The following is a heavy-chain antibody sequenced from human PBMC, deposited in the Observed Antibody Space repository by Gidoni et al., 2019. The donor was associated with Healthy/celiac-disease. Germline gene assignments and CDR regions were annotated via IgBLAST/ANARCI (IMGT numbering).Heavy chain of an antibody. V-gene: IGHV1-2*06. CDR2: INPNSGGT. Sequence: QWQLVQSGAEVKKPGASVKGSCKASGYTFTGYYMHWVRQAPGQGLEWMGRINPNSGGTNYSQKVQGRVTMNRDTSISTAYIELIRLSSYDTAVYYCARPYCSSTSCYGGWFDPWGQGTLVTVSS. D-gene: IGHD2-2*01. J-gene: IGHJ5*02. CDR1: GYTFTGYY. CDR3: ARPYCSSTSCYGGWFDP.